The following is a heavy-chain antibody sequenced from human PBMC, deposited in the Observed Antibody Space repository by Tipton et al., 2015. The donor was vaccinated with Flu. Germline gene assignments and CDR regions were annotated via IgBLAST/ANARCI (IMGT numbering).Heavy chain of an antibody. CDR2: IIPILGIA. J-gene: IGHJ3*02. CDR1: GGTFSSYA. CDR3: ARKFSCSSTSCPGGDAFDI. D-gene: IGHD2-2*01. Sequence: QLVQSGAEVKKPGSSVKVSCKASGGTFSSYAISWVRQAPGQGLEWMGGIIPILGIANYAQKFQGRVTITADESTSTAYMELSSRRSEDTAVYYCARKFSCSSTSCPGGDAFDIWGQGTMVTVSS. V-gene: IGHV1-69*01.